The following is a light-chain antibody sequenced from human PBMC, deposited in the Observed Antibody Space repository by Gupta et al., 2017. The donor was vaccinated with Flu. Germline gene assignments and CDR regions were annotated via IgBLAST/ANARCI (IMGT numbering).Light chain of an antibody. Sequence: QSVLTQPPSASGTPGQRVTISCSGSSSNLGSNTVTWYQQLPATAPNRLIVCKNQRPSGVTDRVLCYTAGNSASPQISGLQAEEEAEDYCDDSVDNLKGLVFGGGTKMTVL. J-gene: IGLJ2*01. CDR2: CKN. CDR3: DDSVDNLKGLV. V-gene: IGLV1-44*01. CDR1: SSNLGSNT.